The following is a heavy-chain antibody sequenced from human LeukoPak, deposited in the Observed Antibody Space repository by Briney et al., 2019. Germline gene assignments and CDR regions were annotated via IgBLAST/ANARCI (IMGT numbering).Heavy chain of an antibody. CDR2: MNPNSGNT. CDR1: GYTFTSYD. Sequence: ASVKVSCKASGYTFTSYDINWVRQATGQGLEWMGWMNPNSGNTGYAQKFQGRVTITGDTSISTAYMELSSLRSEDTAVYYCARGLEPSSTYGFHIWGQGTMVTVSS. V-gene: IGHV1-8*03. D-gene: IGHD2-2*01. J-gene: IGHJ3*02. CDR3: ARGLEPSSTYGFHI.